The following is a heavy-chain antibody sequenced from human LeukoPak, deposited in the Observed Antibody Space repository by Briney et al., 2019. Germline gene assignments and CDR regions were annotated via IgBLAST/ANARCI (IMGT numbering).Heavy chain of an antibody. J-gene: IGHJ4*02. CDR1: GDSIFSTNW. Sequence: SGTLSLTCAVSGDSIFSTNWWSWVRQAPGEGLEWVGEIYHSGSTNYNPSLKSRITMSVDKSKSQFSLKLTSVTAADTALYYCAKKAVVGGFFDYWGQGLLVTVSS. CDR2: IYHSGST. V-gene: IGHV4-4*02. CDR3: AKKAVVGGFFDY. D-gene: IGHD6-19*01.